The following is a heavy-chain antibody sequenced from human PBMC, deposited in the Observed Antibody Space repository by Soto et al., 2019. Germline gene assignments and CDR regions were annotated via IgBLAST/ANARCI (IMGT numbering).Heavy chain of an antibody. CDR2: IIPIFGTA. V-gene: IGHV1-69*12. J-gene: IGHJ4*02. D-gene: IGHD5-12*01. Sequence: QVQLVQSGAEVKKPGSSVKVSCKASGGTFSSYAISWVRQAPGQGLEWMGGIIPIFGTANYAQKFQGRVTITADESTSSAYMELSRLRSEDTAVYYCARSAGDGYNWGYFDYWGQGTLVTVSS. CDR1: GGTFSSYA. CDR3: ARSAGDGYNWGYFDY.